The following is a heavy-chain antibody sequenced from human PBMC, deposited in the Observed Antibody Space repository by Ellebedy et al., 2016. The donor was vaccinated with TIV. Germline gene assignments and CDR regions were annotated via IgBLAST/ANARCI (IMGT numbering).Heavy chain of an antibody. CDR3: ARDPADY. Sequence: ETLSLTCDVSGGSISSSNWWSWVRQPPGKGLEWVSHISTSGYTKYYAESVKGRFTISRDNAKNSLYLQLNSLRDEDTAVYYCARDPADYWGQGTLVTVSS. CDR2: ISTSGYTK. J-gene: IGHJ4*02. V-gene: IGHV3-48*02. CDR1: GGSISSSN.